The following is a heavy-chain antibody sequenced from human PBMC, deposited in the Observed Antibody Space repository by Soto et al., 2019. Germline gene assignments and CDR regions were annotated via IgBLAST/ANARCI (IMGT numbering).Heavy chain of an antibody. CDR2: INAGNGNT. CDR3: ARAPYYYGSGSYYKADFGY. CDR1: GYTFTSYA. D-gene: IGHD3-10*01. V-gene: IGHV1-3*01. Sequence: ASVKVSCKASGYTFTSYAMHWVRQAPGQRLEWMGWINAGNGNTKYSQKFQGRVTITRDTSASTAYMELSSLRSEDTAVYYCARAPYYYGSGSYYKADFGYWGQGTLVTVSS. J-gene: IGHJ4*02.